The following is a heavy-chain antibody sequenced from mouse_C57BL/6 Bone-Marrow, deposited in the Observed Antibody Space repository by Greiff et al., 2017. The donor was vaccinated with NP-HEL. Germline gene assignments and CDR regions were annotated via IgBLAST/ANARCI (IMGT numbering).Heavy chain of an antibody. V-gene: IGHV14-3*01. CDR1: GFNIKNTY. CDR3: ALYYGSSSAWFAY. D-gene: IGHD1-1*01. Sequence: VQLKESVAELVRPGASVKLSCTASGFNIKNTYMHWVKQRPEQGLEWIGRIDPANGNTKYAPKFQGKATITAATSSNTAYLQLSSLTSEDTAIYYCALYYGSSSAWFAYWGQGTLVTVSA. CDR2: IDPANGNT. J-gene: IGHJ3*01.